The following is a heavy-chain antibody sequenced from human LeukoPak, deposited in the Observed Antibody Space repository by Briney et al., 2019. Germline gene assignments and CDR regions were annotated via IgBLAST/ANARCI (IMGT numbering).Heavy chain of an antibody. CDR1: GFTFSSYA. CDR2: ISGSGGST. J-gene: IGHJ5*02. CDR3: AKDSKGYYGSGSYDNWFDP. V-gene: IGHV3-23*01. Sequence: PGGSLRLSCAASGFTFSSYATSWVRQAPGKGLEWVSAISGSGGSTYYADSVKGRFTISRDNSKNTLYLQMNSLRAEDTAVYYCAKDSKGYYGSGSYDNWFDPWGQGTLVTVSS. D-gene: IGHD3-10*01.